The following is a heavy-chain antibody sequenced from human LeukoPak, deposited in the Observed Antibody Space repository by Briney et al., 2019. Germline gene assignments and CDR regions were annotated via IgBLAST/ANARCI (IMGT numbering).Heavy chain of an antibody. Sequence: SETLSLTCAVYGGSFSGYYWSWIRQPPGKGLEWIGYIYYSGSTNYNPSLKSRVTISVDTSKNQFSLKLSSVTAADTAVYYCATYGGNSGYWGQGTLVTVSS. D-gene: IGHD4-23*01. CDR2: IYYSGST. CDR1: GGSFSGYY. CDR3: ATYGGNSGY. V-gene: IGHV4-59*01. J-gene: IGHJ4*02.